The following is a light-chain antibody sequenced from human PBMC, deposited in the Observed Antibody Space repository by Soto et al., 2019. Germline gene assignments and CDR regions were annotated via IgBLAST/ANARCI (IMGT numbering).Light chain of an antibody. CDR1: QSVNNN. J-gene: IGKJ4*01. V-gene: IGKV3-11*01. Sequence: EIVLTQSPATLSLSPGERATLSCRASQSVNNNFAWYQQKPGQAPRLLIYDISSRVTGIPARFSGSGSGTDFTLTISSLEPEDFAVYYCQQRSDWPRLTLGGGTKVDIK. CDR2: DIS. CDR3: QQRSDWPRLT.